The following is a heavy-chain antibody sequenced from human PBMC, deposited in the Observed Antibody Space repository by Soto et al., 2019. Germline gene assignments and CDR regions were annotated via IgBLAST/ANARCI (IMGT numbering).Heavy chain of an antibody. V-gene: IGHV1-18*01. Sequence: QVQLVQSGAEVRKPGASVKVSCKASGYTFSYYGLSWVRQAPGQGLEWMGWISDYNGNTHYAQKFQGRLIMTTDTSTRIAYVEFRSLNSDDTAVNFCASEGSYSDSGTCSPPRYYGTGVWGQGTTVTVSS. CDR3: ASEGSYSDSGTCSPPRYYGTGV. CDR1: GYTFSYYG. CDR2: ISDYNGNT. J-gene: IGHJ6*02. D-gene: IGHD3-16*01.